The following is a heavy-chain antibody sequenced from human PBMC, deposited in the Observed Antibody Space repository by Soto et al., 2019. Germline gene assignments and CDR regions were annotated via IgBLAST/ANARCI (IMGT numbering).Heavy chain of an antibody. CDR3: GKYSDYGDHRDWFDP. CDR1: GFSFSSYG. CDR2: ISYHGVNK. V-gene: IGHV3-30*18. J-gene: IGHJ5*02. Sequence: QVQLVESGGGVVYPGRSLRLSCTASGFSFSSYGVHWVRQAPGKGLEWVAVISYHGVNKYYADSVNGRFTISRDNSKNMVFLQMNSLTVGDTAVYYCGKYSDYGDHRDWFDPWGQGTLVTVSS. D-gene: IGHD4-17*01.